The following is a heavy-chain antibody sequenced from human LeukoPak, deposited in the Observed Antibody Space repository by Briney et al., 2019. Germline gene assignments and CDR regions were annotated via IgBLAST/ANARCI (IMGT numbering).Heavy chain of an antibody. J-gene: IGHJ4*02. CDR3: ARVTRNSGWFFDY. CDR1: GHYFSDGYF. D-gene: IGHD6-19*01. Sequence: SETLSLTYDVSGHYFSDGYFWGWIRQPPGMGLEWIGSTAHRGSTYYNPSLKGRVSISIDGSKNQFSLSLTSVTAADTAIYYCARVTRNSGWFFDYWGQGTLATVSS. CDR2: TAHRGST. V-gene: IGHV4-38-2*01.